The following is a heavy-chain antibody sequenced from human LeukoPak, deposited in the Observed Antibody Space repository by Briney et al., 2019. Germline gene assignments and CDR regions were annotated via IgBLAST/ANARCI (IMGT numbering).Heavy chain of an antibody. J-gene: IGHJ6*02. CDR1: GFTFSNAW. Sequence: PGGSLRLSCAASGFTFSNAWMSWVRQAPGKGLEWVSAISGNSRDTHYIDSVKGRFTIPRDNSKNTLFLQMNSLTDDDAAVYYCARYCSGGTCFLNYYGMDVWGQGTTVTVSS. D-gene: IGHD2-15*01. CDR2: ISGNSRDT. CDR3: ARYCSGGTCFLNYYGMDV. V-gene: IGHV3-23*01.